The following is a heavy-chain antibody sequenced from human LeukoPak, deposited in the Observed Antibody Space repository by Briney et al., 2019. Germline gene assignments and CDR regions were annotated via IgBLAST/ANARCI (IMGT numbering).Heavy chain of an antibody. CDR1: GFTFSSYA. Sequence: GGSLRLSCAATGFTFSSYAMSWVRQARGKGLEWVSAISGSGGSTYYADSVKGRFTISRDNSKNTLYLQMNSLRAEDTAVYYCAKGRYYYDSSDAFDIWGQGTMVTVSS. CDR2: ISGSGGST. CDR3: AKGRYYYDSSDAFDI. V-gene: IGHV3-23*01. D-gene: IGHD3-22*01. J-gene: IGHJ3*02.